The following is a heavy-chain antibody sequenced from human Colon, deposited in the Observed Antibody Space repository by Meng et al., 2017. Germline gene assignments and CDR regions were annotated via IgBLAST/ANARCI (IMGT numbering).Heavy chain of an antibody. CDR3: ATGPGYSSGLDS. CDR2: ISYSGNS. J-gene: IGHJ4*02. V-gene: IGHV4-61*01. CDR1: GGSLSSGNDY. Sequence: QGQRQGAGPGLVRPSETLSLPCTVSGGSLSSGNDYWSWIRQAPGKGLEWIGYISYSGNSLYNPSLKSRVDISTDTSRRQCSLKFNSVTAADTAIYYCATGPGYSSGLDSWGRGALVTVSS. D-gene: IGHD6-19*01.